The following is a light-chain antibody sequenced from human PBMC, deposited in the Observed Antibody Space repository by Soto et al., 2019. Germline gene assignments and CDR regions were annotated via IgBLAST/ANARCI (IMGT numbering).Light chain of an antibody. CDR1: QSVSTS. CDR3: QQRSNWPYT. V-gene: IGKV3-11*01. CDR2: DAS. J-gene: IGKJ2*01. Sequence: EIALPQSPATLSLSPGEGVTLSCRASQSVSTSLAWYQQRPGQAPRLLIFDASNRTTGIPARFSGNGSGTDFTLSISSIAPEDLAVDYCQQRSNWPYTFGKGTKLEIK.